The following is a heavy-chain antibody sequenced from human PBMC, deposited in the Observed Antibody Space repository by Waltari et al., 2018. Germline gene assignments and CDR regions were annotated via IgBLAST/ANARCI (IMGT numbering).Heavy chain of an antibody. Sequence: QLQLQESGPGLVKPSGTLSLNCTVSGDSVSSASWWSWVRQSPQKGLEWIGQVVPSGRTNYGPSFASRVTVSVDTSNNLFSLTMTSATAADTAIYFCARDRGRGLYLHTWGPGTLVTVSP. D-gene: IGHD2-15*01. CDR1: GDSVSSASW. J-gene: IGHJ1*01. V-gene: IGHV4-4*02. CDR3: ARDRGRGLYLHT. CDR2: VVPSGRT.